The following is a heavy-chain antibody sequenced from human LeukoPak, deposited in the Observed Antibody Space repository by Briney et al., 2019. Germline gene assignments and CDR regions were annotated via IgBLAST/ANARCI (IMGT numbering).Heavy chain of an antibody. J-gene: IGHJ3*02. CDR3: AKGFYKGARGAFDI. CDR2: ISYDGSNK. V-gene: IGHV3-30*18. D-gene: IGHD1-26*01. CDR1: GFTFSSYG. Sequence: GRPLRLSCAASGFTFSSYGMHWVRQAPGKGLEWVAVISYDGSNKYYADSVKGRFTISRDNSKNTLYLQMNSLRAEDTAVYYCAKGFYKGARGAFDIWGQGTMVTVSS.